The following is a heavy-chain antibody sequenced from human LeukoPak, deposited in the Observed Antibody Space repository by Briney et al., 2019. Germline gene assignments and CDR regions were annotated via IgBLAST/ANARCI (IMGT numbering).Heavy chain of an antibody. Sequence: GGSLRLSCAASGFTFSSYWMSWVRQAPGKGLEWVANIEQDGNEKYYVDSVKGRFTMSRDNAKNSLYLQMNSLQAEDTAVYYCARLVVVVAASWFDPWGQGTLVTVSS. CDR3: ARLVVVVAASWFDP. D-gene: IGHD2-15*01. J-gene: IGHJ5*02. V-gene: IGHV3-7*01. CDR2: IEQDGNEK. CDR1: GFTFSSYW.